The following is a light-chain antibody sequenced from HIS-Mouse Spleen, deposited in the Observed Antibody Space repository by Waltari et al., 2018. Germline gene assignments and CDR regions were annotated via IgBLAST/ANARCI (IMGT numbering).Light chain of an antibody. CDR1: QSVSSSY. CDR2: GAS. J-gene: IGKJ1*01. Sequence: EVVLTQSPGTLSFSPGERSTLSCTARQSVSSSYLAWYQQKPGQAPRLLIYGASSRATGIPDRFSGSGSGTDFTLTISRLEPEDFAVYYCQQYGSSPPWTFGQGTKVEIK. V-gene: IGKV3-20*01. CDR3: QQYGSSPPWT.